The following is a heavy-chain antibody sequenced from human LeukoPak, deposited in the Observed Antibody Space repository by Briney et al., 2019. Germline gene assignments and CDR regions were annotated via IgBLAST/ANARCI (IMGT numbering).Heavy chain of an antibody. CDR3: AMAYSSSWYYFDY. V-gene: IGHV4-59*01. CDR1: GGSISSYY. Sequence: KTSETLSLTCTVSGGSISSYYWSWIRQPPGKGLEWIGYIYYSGSTNYNPSLKSRVTIAVDTSKNQFSLRLNSVTAADTAVYYCAMAYSSSWYYFDYWGQGTLVTVSS. D-gene: IGHD6-13*01. CDR2: IYYSGST. J-gene: IGHJ4*02.